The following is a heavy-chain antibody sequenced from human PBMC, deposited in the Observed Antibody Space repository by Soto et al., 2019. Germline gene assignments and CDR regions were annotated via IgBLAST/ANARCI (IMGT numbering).Heavy chain of an antibody. CDR2: IYFSGST. V-gene: IGHV4-39*01. CDR1: GVSISNASYY. CDR3: ARHGSY. Sequence: LSLTCSVSGVSISNASYYWGWIRQPPGKGLEWVGTIYFSGSTFYNPSLKSRVTISIDTSKNQFSLRLSSVTAADTAVYYCARHGSYWGQGTLVTVSS. J-gene: IGHJ4*02.